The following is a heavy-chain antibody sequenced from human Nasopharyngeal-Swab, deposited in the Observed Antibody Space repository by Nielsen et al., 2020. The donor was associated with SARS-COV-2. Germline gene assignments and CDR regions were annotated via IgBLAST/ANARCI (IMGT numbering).Heavy chain of an antibody. CDR2: ISAYNGNT. J-gene: IGHJ6*02. D-gene: IGHD6-6*01. V-gene: IGHV1-18*01. Sequence: WVRQAPGQGLEWMGWISAYNGNTNYAQKLQGRVTITTDTSTSTAYMELRSLRSDDTAVYYCARTYSSSSPYYYYGMDVWGQGTTVTVSS. CDR3: ARTYSSSSPYYYYGMDV.